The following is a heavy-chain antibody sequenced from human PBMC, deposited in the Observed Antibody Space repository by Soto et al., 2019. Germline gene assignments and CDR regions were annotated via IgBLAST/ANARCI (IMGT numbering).Heavy chain of an antibody. Sequence: QVQLQESGPGLVKPSQTLSLSCSISVGSITSANYYWTWIRLFPGKGLEWIGYIYSSGTTHYNPSLKSRATISLDTTNNQFSLEVKSATAADTAVYYCARMGLHLGELSRNWFDPWGQGSLVTVSS. J-gene: IGHJ5*02. D-gene: IGHD3-16*02. CDR2: IYSSGTT. V-gene: IGHV4-31*03. CDR3: ARMGLHLGELSRNWFDP. CDR1: VGSITSANYY.